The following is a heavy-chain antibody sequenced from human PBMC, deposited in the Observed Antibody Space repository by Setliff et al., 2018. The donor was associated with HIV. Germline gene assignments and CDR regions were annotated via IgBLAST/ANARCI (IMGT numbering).Heavy chain of an antibody. D-gene: IGHD1-26*01. J-gene: IGHJ3*02. CDR1: GYNFSSNG. V-gene: IGHV1-69*10. CDR3: ARGQSQGYAYSGSYGAFDI. Sequence: SVKVSCKASGYNFSSNGISWVRQAPGQGLEWMGGIIPILGIANYAQKFQGRVTITRNTSISTAYMELSSLRSEDTALYYCARGQSQGYAYSGSYGAFDIWGQGTMVTVSS. CDR2: IIPILGIA.